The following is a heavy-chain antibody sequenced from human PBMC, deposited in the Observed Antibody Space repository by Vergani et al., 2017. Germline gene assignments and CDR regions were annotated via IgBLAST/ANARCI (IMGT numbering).Heavy chain of an antibody. Sequence: ELQLVESGGGLVQPGGSLRLSCAASGSTVSGNYMTWVRQAPGKGLEWVSHIYSGDETDYADSVKGRVTISGDTSKNTLHLQINNLRVEDTAVYYWARGNYYGSGTYFDPWGQGTLVTVSS. CDR2: IYSGDET. CDR1: GSTVSGNY. V-gene: IGHV3-66*02. CDR3: ARGNYYGSGTYFDP. J-gene: IGHJ5*02. D-gene: IGHD3-10*01.